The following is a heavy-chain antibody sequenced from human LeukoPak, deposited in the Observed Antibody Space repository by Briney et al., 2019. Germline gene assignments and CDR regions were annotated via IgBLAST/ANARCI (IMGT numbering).Heavy chain of an antibody. V-gene: IGHV3-7*01. CDR3: ARDSGDGESSYRALDI. CDR2: MKQDGSEI. CDR1: RFTFSNYW. D-gene: IGHD1-26*01. Sequence: GGSLRLSCAASRFTFSNYWMSWVRQAPGKGLEWVANMKQDGSEINYVDSVKGRFTISRDNAKNSLYLQMNSLRVEDTAVYYCARDSGDGESSYRALDIWGQGTMVTVSS. J-gene: IGHJ3*02.